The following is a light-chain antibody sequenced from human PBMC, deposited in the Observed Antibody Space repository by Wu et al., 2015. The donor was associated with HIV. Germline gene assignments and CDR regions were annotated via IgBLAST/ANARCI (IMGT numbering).Light chain of an antibody. CDR3: QQYNDWPQT. CDR2: DAS. CDR1: QIIATN. J-gene: IGKJ1*01. Sequence: EIVMTQSPATLSVSPGGRVTLSCRASQIIATNLAWYQQKPGQPPRLLIYDASTRATGFPARFSGGGSGTEFTLTINTLQSGDVAVYYCQQYNDWPQTFGQGTKGGN. V-gene: IGKV3-15*01.